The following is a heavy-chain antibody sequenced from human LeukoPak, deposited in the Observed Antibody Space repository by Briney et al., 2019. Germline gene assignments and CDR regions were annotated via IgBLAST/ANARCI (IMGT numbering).Heavy chain of an antibody. J-gene: IGHJ3*02. CDR1: GFTFDDYA. CDR3: AKAYRSIVVVPAPDAFDI. D-gene: IGHD2-2*01. V-gene: IGHV3-9*01. CDR2: ISWNSGSI. Sequence: PGRSLRLSCAASGFTFDDYAMHWVRQAPGKGLEWVSGISWNSGSIGYADSVKGRFTISRDNAKNSLYLQMNSLRAEDTALYYCAKAYRSIVVVPAPDAFDIWGQGTMVTVSS.